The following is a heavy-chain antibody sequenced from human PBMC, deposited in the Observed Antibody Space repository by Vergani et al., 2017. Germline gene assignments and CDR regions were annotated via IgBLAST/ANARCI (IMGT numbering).Heavy chain of an antibody. CDR1: GGTFSSYA. V-gene: IGHV1-69*01. CDR3: ARAGIVVVVAANDYYMDV. Sequence: QVQMVQSGAEVKKPGSSVKVSCKASGGTFSSYAISWVRQAPGQGLEWMGGIIPIFGTANYAQKFQCRVTITADESTSTAYMELSSLRSEDTAVYYCARAGIVVVVAANDYYMDVWGKGTTVTVSS. D-gene: IGHD2-15*01. J-gene: IGHJ6*03. CDR2: IIPIFGTA.